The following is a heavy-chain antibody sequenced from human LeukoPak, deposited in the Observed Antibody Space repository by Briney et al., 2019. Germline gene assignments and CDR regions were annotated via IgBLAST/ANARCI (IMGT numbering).Heavy chain of an antibody. CDR1: GGSFSSYF. V-gene: IGHV4-4*07. CDR2: IYTSGST. D-gene: IGHD6-13*01. CDR3: ARGSRWFDP. Sequence: SETLSLTCTVSGGSFSSYFWSWLRQPAGKGLEWIGRIYTSGSTNCNPSLKSRVIMSVDTSKNQFSLKLSSVTAADTAVYYCARGSRWFDPWGQGTLVTVSS. J-gene: IGHJ5*02.